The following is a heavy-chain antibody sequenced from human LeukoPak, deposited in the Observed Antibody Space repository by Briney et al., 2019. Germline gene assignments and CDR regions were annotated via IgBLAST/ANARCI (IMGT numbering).Heavy chain of an antibody. J-gene: IGHJ6*02. V-gene: IGHV1-2*02. D-gene: IGHD2-2*02. CDR3: ARGSYCSSTSCYMSYYYYGMDV. Sequence: GASVKVSCKASGYTFTGYYMHWVRQAPGQGLEWMGWINPNSGGTNYAQKFQGRVTMTRDTSISTAYMEPSRLRSDDTAVYYCARGSYCSSTSCYMSYYYYGMDVWGQGTTVTVSS. CDR1: GYTFTGYY. CDR2: INPNSGGT.